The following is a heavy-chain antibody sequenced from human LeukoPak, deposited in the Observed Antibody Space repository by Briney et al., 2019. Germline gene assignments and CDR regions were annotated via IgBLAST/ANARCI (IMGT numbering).Heavy chain of an antibody. D-gene: IGHD3-10*01. Sequence: GGSLRLSCAASGFTFSNYEMNWVRQAPGKGLEGVSYISSSGSTIYYADSVKGRFTISRDNAKNSLYLQMNSLRAEDTAVYYCARDSKLGMVRGVINYWGQGTLVTVSS. CDR2: ISSSGSTI. CDR1: GFTFSNYE. J-gene: IGHJ4*02. V-gene: IGHV3-48*03. CDR3: ARDSKLGMVRGVINY.